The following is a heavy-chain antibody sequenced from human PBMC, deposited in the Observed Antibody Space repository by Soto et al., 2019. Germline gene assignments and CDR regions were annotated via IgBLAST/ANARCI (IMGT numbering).Heavy chain of an antibody. Sequence: QVQVVQSGAEVKKPGSSVKVSCKASGGTFSSYAISWVRQAPGQGLEWMGGFIPIFGTANYAQKFQGRVTIAADDSTSTAYMELSSLRSADTAVYYCATNPGPYYYGSGTPGSGYFQHWGQGTLVTVSS. CDR3: ATNPGPYYYGSGTPGSGYFQH. J-gene: IGHJ1*01. V-gene: IGHV1-69*01. CDR2: FIPIFGTA. CDR1: GGTFSSYA. D-gene: IGHD3-10*01.